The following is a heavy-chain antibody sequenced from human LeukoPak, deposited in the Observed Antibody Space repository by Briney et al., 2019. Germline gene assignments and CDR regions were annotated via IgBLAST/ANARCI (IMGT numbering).Heavy chain of an antibody. V-gene: IGHV1-24*01. CDR3: ATLGGYYDSSGYLPFDY. J-gene: IGHJ4*02. D-gene: IGHD3-22*01. CDR2: FDPEDGET. CDR1: GYTLTELS. Sequence: ASVKVSCKVSGYTLTELSMHWVRQAPGKGLEWMGGFDPEDGETIYAQKFQGRVTTTEDTSTDTAYMELSSLRSEDTAVYYCATLGGYYDSSGYLPFDYWGQGTLVTVSS.